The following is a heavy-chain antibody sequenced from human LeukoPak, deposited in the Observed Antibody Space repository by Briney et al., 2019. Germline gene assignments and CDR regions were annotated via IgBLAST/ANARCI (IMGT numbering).Heavy chain of an antibody. Sequence: PGGSLRLSCAASGFTFDDYAMHWVRQAPGKGLEWVSVISWNGGSIGYADSVKGRFTISRDNAKNSLYLQMNSLRAEDTALYYCAKGALPRGLYCSSTSCYNYYYYYMDVWGKGTTVTVSS. V-gene: IGHV3-9*01. J-gene: IGHJ6*03. CDR1: GFTFDDYA. CDR2: ISWNGGSI. CDR3: AKGALPRGLYCSSTSCYNYYYYYMDV. D-gene: IGHD2-2*02.